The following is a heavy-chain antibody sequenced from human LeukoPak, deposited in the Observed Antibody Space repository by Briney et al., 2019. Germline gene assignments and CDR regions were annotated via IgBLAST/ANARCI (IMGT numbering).Heavy chain of an antibody. CDR2: IYYSGST. CDR3: ANTYYDFWSGYSSPGY. D-gene: IGHD3-3*01. V-gene: IGHV4-39*01. Sequence: SETLSLTCTVSGGSISSYYWGWIRQPPGKGLEWIGSIYYSGSTYYNPSLKSRVTISVDTSKNQFSLKLSSVTAADTAVYYCANTYYDFWSGYSSPGYWGQGTLVTVSS. CDR1: GGSISSYY. J-gene: IGHJ4*02.